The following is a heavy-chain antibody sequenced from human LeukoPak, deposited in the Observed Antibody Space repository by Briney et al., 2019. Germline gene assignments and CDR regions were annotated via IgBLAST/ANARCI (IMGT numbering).Heavy chain of an antibody. Sequence: GGSLRLSCAASGFTFSSYAMSWVRQAPGKGLEWVSAISGSGGSTFYADSVKGRFTISRDNPKNTLYLQMNSLRAEDTAVYYCAKDFRIGYSAHFDYWGQGALVTVSS. D-gene: IGHD2-21*01. CDR1: GFTFSSYA. CDR3: AKDFRIGYSAHFDY. J-gene: IGHJ4*02. V-gene: IGHV3-23*01. CDR2: ISGSGGST.